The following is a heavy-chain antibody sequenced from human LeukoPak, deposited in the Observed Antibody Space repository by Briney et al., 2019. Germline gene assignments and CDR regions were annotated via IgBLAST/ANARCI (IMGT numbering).Heavy chain of an antibody. CDR1: GFTSSSYW. J-gene: IGHJ4*02. V-gene: IGHV3-7*01. CDR3: ARDSSGWYYYFDY. D-gene: IGHD6-19*01. Sequence: SLCPSCAPSGFTSSSYWISWGRQAPRNGRGWVANIKQDGSEKYYGDSGKGRLTISRDNAKNSLYLKMNSLRAEDTAVYYCARDSSGWYYYFDYWGQGTLVTVSS. CDR2: IKQDGSEK.